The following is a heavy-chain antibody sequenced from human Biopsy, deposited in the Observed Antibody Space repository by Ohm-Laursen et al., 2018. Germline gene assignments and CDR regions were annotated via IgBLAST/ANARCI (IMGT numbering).Heavy chain of an antibody. V-gene: IGHV4-4*07. CDR2: IYITGET. D-gene: IGHD3-10*01. CDR3: ARAPPLIRGVVESWFDP. J-gene: IGHJ5*02. Sequence: GTMSLTCTVSGGYISHYYWTWIRQPAGQGLEWIGRIYITGETDYNPSLKSRVTMSVDSSKKQFSLKLKSVTAADTAIYYCARAPPLIRGVVESWFDPWGQGILVTVSS. CDR1: GGYISHYY.